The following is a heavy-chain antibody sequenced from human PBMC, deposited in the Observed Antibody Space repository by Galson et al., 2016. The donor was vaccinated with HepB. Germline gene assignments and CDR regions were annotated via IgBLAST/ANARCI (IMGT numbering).Heavy chain of an antibody. CDR1: GDSISSGFYY. CDR2: IYDGWST. V-gene: IGHV4-39*01. D-gene: IGHD6-13*01. CDR3: ASGGTAPRDAFDY. J-gene: IGHJ4*02. Sequence: SETLSLTCTVSGDSISSGFYYWGWIRQPPGKGLEWIGTIYDGWSTYYNPSLKSRVTISADTSKNQFSLKLSSVTAADTAIYYCASGGTAPRDAFDYWGQGTLVTVSS.